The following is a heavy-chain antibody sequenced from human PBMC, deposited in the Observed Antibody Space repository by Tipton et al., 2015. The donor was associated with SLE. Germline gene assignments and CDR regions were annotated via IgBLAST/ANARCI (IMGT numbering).Heavy chain of an antibody. Sequence: SLRLSCAASGFTFSNYAMHWVRQAPGKGLEWVAVISYDGSNKYYADSVKGRFNISRDNSKNTLYLQMNSLRAEDTAVYYCARVIAAPPYGMDVWGQGTTVTVSS. J-gene: IGHJ6*02. D-gene: IGHD2-15*01. CDR3: ARVIAAPPYGMDV. CDR1: GFTFSNYA. V-gene: IGHV3-30*04. CDR2: ISYDGSNK.